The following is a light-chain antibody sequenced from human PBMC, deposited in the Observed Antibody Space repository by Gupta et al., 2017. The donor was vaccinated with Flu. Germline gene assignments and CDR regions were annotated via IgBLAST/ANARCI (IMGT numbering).Light chain of an antibody. CDR2: DVS. Sequence: ISVSGSSGDVGGDNYVYWYHKHTGKAPKLMIYDVSNRTAGVSNRFSGSKSGNTASMTTSGLQAEDDADYYCSSYTSSRTLGVFGTGTKLTVL. CDR3: SSYTSSRTLGV. CDR1: SGDVGGDNY. V-gene: IGLV2-14*04. J-gene: IGLJ1*01.